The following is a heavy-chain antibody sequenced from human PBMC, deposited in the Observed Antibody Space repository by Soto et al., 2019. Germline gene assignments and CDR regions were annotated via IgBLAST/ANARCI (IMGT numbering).Heavy chain of an antibody. CDR3: ARERIPAAGRYGMDV. D-gene: IGHD6-13*01. CDR1: GFTFSSYS. J-gene: IGHJ6*02. V-gene: IGHV3-21*01. CDR2: ISSSSSYI. Sequence: GGSLRLSCAASGFTFSSYSMNWVRQAQGKGLEWVSSISSSSSYIYYADSVKGRFTISRDNAKNSLYLQMNSLRAEDTAVYYCARERIPAAGRYGMDVWGQGTTVTVSS.